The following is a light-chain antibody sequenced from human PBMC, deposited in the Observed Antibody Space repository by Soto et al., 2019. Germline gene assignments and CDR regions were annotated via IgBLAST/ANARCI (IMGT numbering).Light chain of an antibody. CDR2: ENN. CDR1: SSNIGGNS. CDR3: GTWDSSLSSWV. Sequence: QSVMTQPPSVSAAPGQTVTISCSGSSSNIGGNSVSWYQQLPGTAPKLLIYENNKRPSGIPDRFSGSKSGTSATLGITGLQTGDEANYYCGTWDSSLSSWVFGGGTKLTVL. J-gene: IGLJ3*02. V-gene: IGLV1-51*01.